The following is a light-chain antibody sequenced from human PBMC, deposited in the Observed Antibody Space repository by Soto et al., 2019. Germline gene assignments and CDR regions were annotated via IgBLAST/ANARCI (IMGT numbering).Light chain of an antibody. J-gene: IGKJ5*01. V-gene: IGKV3-20*01. CDR1: QSVRSNF. CDR2: GAS. CDR3: QQYNTWPPIT. Sequence: EIVLTQSPGTLSLSPWERATLSCRASQSVRSNFLAWYQQKPGQAPRLLIYGASNRATGIPDRFSGSGSGTDFTLTITRLEPEDFAMYYCQQYNTWPPITFGQGTRLEIK.